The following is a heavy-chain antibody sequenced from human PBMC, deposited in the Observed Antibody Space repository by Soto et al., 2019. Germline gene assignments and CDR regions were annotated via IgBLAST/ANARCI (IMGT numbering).Heavy chain of an antibody. Sequence: GESLKISCKGSGYSFTSYWIGWVRQMPGKGLEWMGIIYPGDSDTRYSPSFQGQVTISADKSISTAYLQWSSLKASDTAMYYCARRAIAAAGTFGTDVWGQGTTVTVSS. CDR2: IYPGDSDT. D-gene: IGHD6-13*01. J-gene: IGHJ6*02. CDR1: GYSFTSYW. CDR3: ARRAIAAAGTFGTDV. V-gene: IGHV5-51*01.